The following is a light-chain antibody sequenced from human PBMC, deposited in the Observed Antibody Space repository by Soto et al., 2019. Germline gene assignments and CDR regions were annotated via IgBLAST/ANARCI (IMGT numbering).Light chain of an antibody. Sequence: DIKMTQSPSTLSGSVGDRVTITCQASQDISNYLNWYQQKPGKAPKLLIYDASNLETGVPSRFSGSGSGTDFTFTISSLQPEDIATYYCQQYDNLPLTFGGGTKVDI. J-gene: IGKJ4*01. V-gene: IGKV1-33*01. CDR3: QQYDNLPLT. CDR1: QDISNY. CDR2: DAS.